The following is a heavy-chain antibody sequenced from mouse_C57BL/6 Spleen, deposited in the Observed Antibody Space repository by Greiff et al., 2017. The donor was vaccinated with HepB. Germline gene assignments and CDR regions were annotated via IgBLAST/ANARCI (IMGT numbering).Heavy chain of an antibody. J-gene: IGHJ4*01. D-gene: IGHD2-5*01. CDR1: GFSLTSYG. CDR3: ARQSIVTNYYAMDY. CDR2: IWSDGST. V-gene: IGHV2-6-1*01. Sequence: VQVVESGPGLVAPSQSLSITCTVSGFSLTSYGVHWVRQPPGKGLEWLVVIWSDGSTTYNSALKSRLSISKDNSKSQVFLKMNSLQTDDTAMYYCARQSIVTNYYAMDYWGQGTSVTVSS.